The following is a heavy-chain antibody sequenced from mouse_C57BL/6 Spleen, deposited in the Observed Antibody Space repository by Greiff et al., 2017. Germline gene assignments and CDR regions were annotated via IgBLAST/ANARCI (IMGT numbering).Heavy chain of an antibody. Sequence: EVQRVESGPGLVKPSQSLSLTCSVTGYSITSGYYWNWIRQFPGNKLEWMGYISYDGSNNYNPSLKNRISITRDTSKNQFCLKLNSVTTEDTATYYCARDLLWYFDVWGTGTTVTVSS. V-gene: IGHV3-6*01. CDR3: ARDLLWYFDV. CDR2: ISYDGSN. D-gene: IGHD2-10*01. CDR1: GYSITSGYY. J-gene: IGHJ1*03.